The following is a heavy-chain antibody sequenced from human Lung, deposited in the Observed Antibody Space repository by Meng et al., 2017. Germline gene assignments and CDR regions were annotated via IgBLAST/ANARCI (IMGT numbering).Heavy chain of an antibody. CDR3: ARDRYLLAAAGNFDY. CDR2: ISANNGNT. J-gene: IGHJ4*02. V-gene: IGHV1-18*01. Sequence: ASVKVSCKASGYTFTSYVISWVRQAPGQGLEWMGWISANNGNTNYAQKLQGRVTMTTDTSTSTAYRELRSLRSDATAVYYCARDRYLLAAAGNFDYWGQGTLVTVSS. D-gene: IGHD6-13*01. CDR1: GYTFTSYV.